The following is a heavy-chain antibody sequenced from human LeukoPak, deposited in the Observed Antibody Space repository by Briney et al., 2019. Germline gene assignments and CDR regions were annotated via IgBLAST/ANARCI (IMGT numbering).Heavy chain of an antibody. CDR2: IIPIFGTA. V-gene: IGHV1-69*05. J-gene: IGHJ4*02. CDR3: ARGLLEWLYFDY. D-gene: IGHD3-3*01. CDR1: GGTFSSYA. Sequence: SVTVSCKASGGTFSSYAISWVRQAPGQGLEWMGGIIPIFGTANYAQKFQGRVTITTDESTSTAYMELSSLRSEDTAVYYCARGLLEWLYFDYWGQGTLVTVSS.